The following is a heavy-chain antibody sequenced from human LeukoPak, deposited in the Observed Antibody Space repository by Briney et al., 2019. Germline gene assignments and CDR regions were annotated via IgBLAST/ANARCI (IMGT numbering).Heavy chain of an antibody. Sequence: SETLSLTCAVYGGSFSGYYWSWIRQPPGKGLEWLGEINHSGSTNYNPSLKSRVTISVDTSKNQFSLKLSSVTAADTAVYYCAKHYMGSSYNRGCDCWGQGTQVTVSS. CDR1: GGSFSGYY. J-gene: IGHJ4*02. D-gene: IGHD3-10*01. V-gene: IGHV4-34*01. CDR2: INHSGST. CDR3: AKHYMGSSYNRGCDC.